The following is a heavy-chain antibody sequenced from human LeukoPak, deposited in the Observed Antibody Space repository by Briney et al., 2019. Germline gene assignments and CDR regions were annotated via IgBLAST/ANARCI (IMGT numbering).Heavy chain of an antibody. CDR3: ARGGLLVSRGNSDY. D-gene: IGHD3-22*01. CDR2: INHSGST. J-gene: IGHJ4*02. CDR1: GGSFSGYY. Sequence: PSETLSLTCDGYGGSFSGYYWSWIRQPPGKGLEWIGEINHSGSTNYNPSLKSRVTISVDTSKNQFSLKLSSVTAADTAVYYCARGGLLVSRGNSDYWGQGTLVTVSS. V-gene: IGHV4-34*01.